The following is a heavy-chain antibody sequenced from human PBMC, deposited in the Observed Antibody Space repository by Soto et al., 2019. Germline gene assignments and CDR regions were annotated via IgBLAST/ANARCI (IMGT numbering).Heavy chain of an antibody. Sequence: PGGSLRLSCAASGFTFSSYGMHWVRQAPGKGLEWVAVISYDGSNKYYADSVKGRFTISRDNSKNTLYLQMNSLRAEDTAVYYCAKSYDFWSGYSDYWGQGTLVTVSA. J-gene: IGHJ4*02. CDR3: AKSYDFWSGYSDY. CDR2: ISYDGSNK. V-gene: IGHV3-30*18. D-gene: IGHD3-3*01. CDR1: GFTFSSYG.